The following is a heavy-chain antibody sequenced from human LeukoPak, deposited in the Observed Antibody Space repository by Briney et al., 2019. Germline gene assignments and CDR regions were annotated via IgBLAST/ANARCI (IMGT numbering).Heavy chain of an antibody. CDR3: ASSSGYCSSTSCYSAFDI. J-gene: IGHJ3*02. CDR1: GFTFSDYY. Sequence: GGSLRLSCAASGFTFSDYYMSWIRQAPGKGLVWVSYISSSGSTIYYADSVKGRFTISRDNAKNSLYLQMNSLRAEDTAVYYCASSSGYCSSTSCYSAFDIWGQGTMVTVSS. V-gene: IGHV3-11*01. CDR2: ISSSGSTI. D-gene: IGHD2-2*02.